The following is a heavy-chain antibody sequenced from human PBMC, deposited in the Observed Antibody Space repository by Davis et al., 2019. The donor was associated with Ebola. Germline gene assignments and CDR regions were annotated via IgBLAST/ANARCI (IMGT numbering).Heavy chain of an antibody. CDR3: SKRIKAGAGAPSDY. CDR1: GFTSSSHV. CDR2: ISGTGDST. Sequence: PGGSLRLSCAASGFTSSSHVMRWVRQAPGKGLEWVSTISGTGDSTDYADSVKGRFTISRDNSKNTLYLQMNSLRADDTAIYYCSKRIKAGAGAPSDYWGQGTLVTVSS. J-gene: IGHJ4*02. V-gene: IGHV3-23*01. D-gene: IGHD6-13*01.